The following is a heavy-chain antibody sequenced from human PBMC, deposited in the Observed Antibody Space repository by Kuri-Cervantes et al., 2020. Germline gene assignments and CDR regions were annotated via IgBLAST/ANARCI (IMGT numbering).Heavy chain of an antibody. J-gene: IGHJ6*02. V-gene: IGHV3-30-3*01. Sequence: GESLKISCAASGFTFSSYAMHWVRQAPGKGLEWVAVISYDGSNKYYADSVKGRFTISRDNSKNTLYLQMNSLRAEDTAVYYCATKYYDFWSGWENYYYGMDVWGQGTTVTVSS. D-gene: IGHD3-3*01. CDR2: ISYDGSNK. CDR3: ATKYYDFWSGWENYYYGMDV. CDR1: GFTFSSYA.